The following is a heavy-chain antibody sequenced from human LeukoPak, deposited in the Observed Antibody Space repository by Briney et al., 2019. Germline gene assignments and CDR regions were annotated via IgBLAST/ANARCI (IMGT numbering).Heavy chain of an antibody. V-gene: IGHV4-59*08. CDR3: ARHSGSGYYFYFYTMDV. CDR1: GGSISSYS. J-gene: IGHJ6*01. CDR2: IYYSGGT. D-gene: IGHD2-15*01. Sequence: SETLSLTCTVSGGSISSYSCSWIRQPPGKGLEWIGYIYYSGGTSYNPSLKSRVTISVDTSKNQFSLKLSSVTAADTAVYYCARHSGSGYYFYFYTMDVWGQGATVTVSS.